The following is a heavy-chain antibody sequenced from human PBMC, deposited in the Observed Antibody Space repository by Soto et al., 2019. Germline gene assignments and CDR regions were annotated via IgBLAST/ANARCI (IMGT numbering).Heavy chain of an antibody. CDR2: IYHSGST. V-gene: IGHV4-30-2*01. CDR1: GGSISSGGYS. Sequence: SETLSLTCAVSGGSISSGGYSWSWIRQPPGKGLEWIGCIYHSGSTYYNPSLKSRVTISVDRSKNQFSLKLSSVTAADTAVYYCGRGTGYYCDSESGGMDVWGQGTTVTVSS. CDR3: GRGTGYYCDSESGGMDV. D-gene: IGHD3-22*01. J-gene: IGHJ6*02.